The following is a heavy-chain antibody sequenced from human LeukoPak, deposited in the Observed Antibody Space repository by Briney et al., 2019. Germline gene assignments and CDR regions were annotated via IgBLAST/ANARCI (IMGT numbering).Heavy chain of an antibody. CDR1: GFTFDDYG. Sequence: GGSLRLSCAASGFTFDDYGMSWVRQAPGKGLEWVSYISSSGSTIYYADSVKGRFTISRDNAKNSLYLQMNSLRAEDTAVYYCAELGITMIGGVWGKGTRVTISS. J-gene: IGHJ6*04. D-gene: IGHD3-10*02. CDR3: AELGITMIGGV. V-gene: IGHV3-48*03. CDR2: ISSSGSTI.